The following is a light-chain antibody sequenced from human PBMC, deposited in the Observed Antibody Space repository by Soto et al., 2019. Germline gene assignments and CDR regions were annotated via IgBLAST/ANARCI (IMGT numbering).Light chain of an antibody. CDR1: QSIKGY. V-gene: IGKV1-39*01. CDR3: QQSYSSAPIT. CDR2: GDS. Sequence: DIQMTQSPSPLSASVGDRVTITCRASQSIKGYVNWYQQKPGKAPKLLISGDSSLQSGVPSRFSGSGSGTQFTLTISNLQPEDFGTYYCQQSYSSAPITFGQGTRL. J-gene: IGKJ5*01.